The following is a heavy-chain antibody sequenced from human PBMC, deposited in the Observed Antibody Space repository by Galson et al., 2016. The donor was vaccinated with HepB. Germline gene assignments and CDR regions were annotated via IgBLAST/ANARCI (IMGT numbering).Heavy chain of an antibody. V-gene: IGHV4-4*02. Sequence: SETLSLTCAVSGVSISGTNWWSWVRQPPGKGLEWIGEIYHSGSTNYNPSLQSRVTILVDTSKNQFSLNLNSVTAADTALYYCVRNGYYCLDAWGQGTTVTVSS. J-gene: IGHJ6*02. CDR2: IYHSGST. CDR1: GVSISGTNW. CDR3: VRNGYYCLDA.